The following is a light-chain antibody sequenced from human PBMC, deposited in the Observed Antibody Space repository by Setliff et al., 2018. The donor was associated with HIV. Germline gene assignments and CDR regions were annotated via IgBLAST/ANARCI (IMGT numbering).Light chain of an antibody. J-gene: IGLJ1*01. CDR2: DVN. Sequence: QSVLTQPASVSGSPGQSITISCIGNKSDIGTYNLVSWYQQHPGKAPQLTIFDVNKRPSGVSARFSGSKSGNPASLTISGLQADDEADYYCCSYAGPSAFDVVGTGTKV. CDR3: CSYAGPSAFDV. V-gene: IGLV2-23*02. CDR1: KSDIGTYNL.